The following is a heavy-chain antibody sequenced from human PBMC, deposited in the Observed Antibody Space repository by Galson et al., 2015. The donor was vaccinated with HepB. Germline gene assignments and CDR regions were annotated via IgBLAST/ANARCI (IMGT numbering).Heavy chain of an antibody. CDR2: ISYDGSDE. D-gene: IGHD3-10*01. CDR3: ARARAYNWFDP. Sequence: SLRLSCAASGFTFRSYDMHWVRQAPGKGLEWVAFISYDGSDENFADSVRGRFTISRDNSNNTLYLQMNALRPDDTAVYYCARARAYNWFDPWGQGALVTVSS. CDR1: GFTFRSYD. J-gene: IGHJ5*02. V-gene: IGHV3-30*03.